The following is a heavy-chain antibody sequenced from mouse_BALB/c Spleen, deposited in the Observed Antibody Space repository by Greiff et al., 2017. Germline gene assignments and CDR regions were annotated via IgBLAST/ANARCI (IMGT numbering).Heavy chain of an antibody. D-gene: IGHD2-3*01. V-gene: IGHV3-2*02. CDR1: GYSITSDYA. CDR2: ISYSGST. CDR3: ARGDGYYRFAY. Sequence: EVKLVESGPGLVKPSQSLSLTCTVTGYSITSDYAWNWIRQFPGNKLEWMGYISYSGSTSYNPSLKSRISITRDTSKNQFFLQLNSVTTEDTATYYCARGDGYYRFAYWGQGTLVTVSA. J-gene: IGHJ3*01.